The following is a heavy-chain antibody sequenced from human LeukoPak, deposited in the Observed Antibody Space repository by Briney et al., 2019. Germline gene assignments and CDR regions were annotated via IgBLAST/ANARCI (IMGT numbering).Heavy chain of an antibody. CDR1: GGSFSGYY. Sequence: SETLSLTCAVYGGSFSGYYWNWIRQPPGKGLEWIGEINHFGTTNYNPSLKSRVTISGDTSKTQFSLKVNSVTAADTAVYYCARGYRAPQTFYSYHYFDYWAQGALVTVSS. CDR2: INHFGTT. D-gene: IGHD5-18*01. J-gene: IGHJ4*02. V-gene: IGHV4-34*01. CDR3: ARGYRAPQTFYSYHYFDY.